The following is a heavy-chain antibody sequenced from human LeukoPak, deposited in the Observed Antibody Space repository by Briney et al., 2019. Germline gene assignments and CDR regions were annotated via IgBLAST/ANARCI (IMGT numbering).Heavy chain of an antibody. CDR2: SNAGNGNT. CDR1: GYTFTSYA. V-gene: IGHV1-3*02. D-gene: IGHD6-19*01. CDR3: ARDGGESAVAGTHYYYGMDV. J-gene: IGHJ6*02. Sequence: GASVKVSCKASGYTFTSYAMHWVRQAPGQRLEWMGWSNAGNGNTKYSQELQGRVTITRDTSASTAYMELSSLRSEDMAVYYCARDGGESAVAGTHYYYGMDVWGQGTTVTVSS.